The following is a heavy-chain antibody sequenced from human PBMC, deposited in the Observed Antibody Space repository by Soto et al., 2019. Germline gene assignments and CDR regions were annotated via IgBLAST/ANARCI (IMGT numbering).Heavy chain of an antibody. CDR2: ISYDGGNK. CDR1: GFTFSSYA. Sequence: QVQLVESGGGVVQPGRSLRLSCAASGFTFSSYAMHWVRQAPGKGLEWVAVISYDGGNKYYADSVKGRFTISRDNSKNTLYLLINSLRAEDTAVYYCARPDYGSGSYPDYWAQGTLVTVSS. V-gene: IGHV3-30-3*01. D-gene: IGHD3-10*01. J-gene: IGHJ4*02. CDR3: ARPDYGSGSYPDY.